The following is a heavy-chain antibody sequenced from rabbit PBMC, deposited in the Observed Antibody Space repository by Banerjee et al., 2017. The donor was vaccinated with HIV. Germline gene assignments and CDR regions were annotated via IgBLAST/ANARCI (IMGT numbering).Heavy chain of an antibody. Sequence: QSLKESGGGLVQPEGSLTLTCTAPVFSFSSSYYMCWVRQAPGKGLEWIACIYGASNAAYYASWAKGRFTISKTSSTTVTLQMTSLTAADTATYFCARDLPISDGYSFDLWGQGTLVTVS. CDR3: ARDLPISDGYSFDL. CDR2: IYGASNAA. CDR1: VFSFSSSYY. D-gene: IGHD6-1*01. J-gene: IGHJ4*01. V-gene: IGHV1S40*01.